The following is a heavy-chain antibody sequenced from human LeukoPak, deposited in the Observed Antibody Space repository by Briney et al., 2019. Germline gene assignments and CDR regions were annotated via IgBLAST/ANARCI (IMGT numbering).Heavy chain of an antibody. CDR1: GGSFSGYY. D-gene: IGHD1-1*01. J-gene: IGHJ6*04. CDR3: ARVSTRKRRTYGMDV. CDR2: INHSGST. Sequence: SETLPLTCAVYGGSFSGYYWSWIRQPPGKGLEWIGEINHSGSTNYNPSLKSRVTISVDTSKNQFSLKLSSVTAADTAVYYCARVSTRKRRTYGMDVWGKGTTVTVSS. V-gene: IGHV4-34*01.